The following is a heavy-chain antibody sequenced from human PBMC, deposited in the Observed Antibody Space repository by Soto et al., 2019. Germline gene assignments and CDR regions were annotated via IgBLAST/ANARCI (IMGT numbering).Heavy chain of an antibody. J-gene: IGHJ5*02. CDR1: GYTFTNYH. D-gene: IGHD3-10*01. V-gene: IGHV1-46*01. CDR3: ARHHYSSGSPSWFDP. CDR2: INPSGGST. Sequence: ASVKVSCKASGYTFTNYHMHWVRQAPGQGFEWMGIINPSGGSTTYAQKFQGRVTMTSDTSTSTVYMELSSLRSDDTAVYYCARHHYSSGSPSWFDPWGQGTLVTVSS.